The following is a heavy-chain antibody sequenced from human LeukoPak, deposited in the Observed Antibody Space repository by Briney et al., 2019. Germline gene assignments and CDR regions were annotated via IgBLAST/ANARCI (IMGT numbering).Heavy chain of an antibody. D-gene: IGHD4-17*01. CDR2: INQDGSDK. J-gene: IGHJ4*02. CDR1: GFTFNNYL. CDR3: ARDTVATTFGY. Sequence: PGGSLRLSCAASGFTFNNYLMSWVRQAPGKGLEWVANINQDGSDKYYVDSVKGRFTISRNNAKNSLYLQMNSLRAEDKAVYYCARDTVATTFGYWGQGTVVTVSS. V-gene: IGHV3-7*04.